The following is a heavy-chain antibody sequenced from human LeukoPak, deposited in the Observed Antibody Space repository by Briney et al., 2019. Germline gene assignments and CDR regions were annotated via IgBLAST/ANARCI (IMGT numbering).Heavy chain of an antibody. D-gene: IGHD6-13*01. Sequence: FWGWXRQPRGEGVEWIVSILQSGRTYYNSSLKSRITISVYRSKNQFSLRVTSVTAADTAVYFCVSSSWAFDFWGQGIMVSVSS. V-gene: IGHV4-39*01. J-gene: IGHJ4*02. CDR3: VSSSWAFDF. CDR2: ILQSGRT. CDR1: F.